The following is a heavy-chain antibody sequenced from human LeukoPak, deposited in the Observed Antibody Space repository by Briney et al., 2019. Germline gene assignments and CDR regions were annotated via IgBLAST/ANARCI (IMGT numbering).Heavy chain of an antibody. CDR1: GFTFTDYG. Sequence: GGSLRLSFATSGFTFTDYGMNWVCQAPGKGLEWVSFVSGRTGVVHYADSVKGRFTISRDNAKNSLYLQMNSLSAEDTAVYYCASPIKRYCSSTSCAIHYAFDIWGQGTMVTVSS. D-gene: IGHD2-2*01. V-gene: IGHV3-48*01. J-gene: IGHJ3*02. CDR2: VSGRTGVV. CDR3: ASPIKRYCSSTSCAIHYAFDI.